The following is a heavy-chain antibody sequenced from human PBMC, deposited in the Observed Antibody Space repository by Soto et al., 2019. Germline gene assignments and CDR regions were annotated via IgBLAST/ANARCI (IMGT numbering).Heavy chain of an antibody. Sequence: GGALRVSCAGSGFTFSSYGMHWVRQAPGKGLEWVAVISYDGSDKYYGDSVKGRFTISRDDSKNTLYLQMNSLRVEDTAIYYCAKTAGYDYVWGSSGLDP. CDR3: AKTAGYDYVWGSSGLDP. D-gene: IGHD3-16*01. CDR1: GFTFSSYG. J-gene: IGHJ5*02. CDR2: ISYDGSDK. V-gene: IGHV3-30*18.